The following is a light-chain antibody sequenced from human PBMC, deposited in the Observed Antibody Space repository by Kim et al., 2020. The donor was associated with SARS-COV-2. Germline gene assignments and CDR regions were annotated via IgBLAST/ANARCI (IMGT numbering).Light chain of an antibody. V-gene: IGKV3-11*01. J-gene: IGKJ5*01. CDR3: QQRTNWPPSVT. CDR2: AAS. Sequence: DIVLTQSPATLSLSPEERATFSCRASQSVDTYLAWYQQKPGRAPRLLIFAASNRATGIPARFNGSGSGTDFTLTISSLEPEDFAVYYCQQRTNWPPSVTFGQGTRLEIK. CDR1: QSVDTY.